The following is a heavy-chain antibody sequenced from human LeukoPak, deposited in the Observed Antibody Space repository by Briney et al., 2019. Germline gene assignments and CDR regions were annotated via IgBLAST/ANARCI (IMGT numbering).Heavy chain of an antibody. CDR2: INPDGSAK. V-gene: IGHV3-7*05. Sequence: GGSLRLSCAASGLTFSIYWMTWVRQAPGKGLEWVANINPDGSAKAYVDSVKGRFTISRDNAKKSLFLEMNSLRVEDTAVYYCASPLVESGGNIYFGLWGRGTLVTVSS. CDR3: ASPLVESGGNIYFGL. CDR1: GLTFSIYW. J-gene: IGHJ2*01. D-gene: IGHD4-23*01.